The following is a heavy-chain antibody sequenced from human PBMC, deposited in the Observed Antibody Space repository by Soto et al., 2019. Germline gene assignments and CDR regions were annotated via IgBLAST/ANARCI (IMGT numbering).Heavy chain of an antibody. CDR2: IIPIFGTA. D-gene: IGHD3-16*02. CDR3: DRGHGRVMTCGGVIKLGGMDV. CDR1: GGTFSSYA. Sequence: QVQLVQSGAEVKKPGSSVKVSCKASGGTFSSYAISWVRQAPGQGLEWMGGIIPIFGTANYAQKFQGRVRITADTSTSTAYIELSSLRCEDTDVYDGDRGHGRVMTCGGVIKLGGMDVWGQGTTVTVSS. V-gene: IGHV1-69*06. J-gene: IGHJ6*02.